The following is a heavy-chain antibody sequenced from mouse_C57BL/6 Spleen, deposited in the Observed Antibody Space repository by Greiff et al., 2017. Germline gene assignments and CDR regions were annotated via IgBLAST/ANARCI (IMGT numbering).Heavy chain of an antibody. D-gene: IGHD2-4*01. J-gene: IGHJ3*01. CDR3: ARTRGYDYDWFAY. Sequence: QVQLQQSGPELVKPGASVKISCKASGYSFTSYYIHWVQQRPGQGLEWIGWIYPGSGTTKYNEKFKGKATLTADTYSSTAFMQLSSLTSEDSSVYYCARTRGYDYDWFAYWGQGTLVTVSA. CDR1: GYSFTSYY. V-gene: IGHV1-66*01. CDR2: IYPGSGTT.